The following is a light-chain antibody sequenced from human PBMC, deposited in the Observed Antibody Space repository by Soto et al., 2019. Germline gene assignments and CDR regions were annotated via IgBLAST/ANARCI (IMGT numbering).Light chain of an antibody. CDR2: AAS. CDR1: QSISSY. V-gene: IGKV1-39*01. Sequence: DIQMTQSPSSLSASVGDRVPITCRASQSISSYLNWYQQKPGKAPKLLIYAASSLQSGVPSRFSGSGSGTDFTLTISSLQPEDFATYYCQQYNSYSGTFGQGTKVDIK. J-gene: IGKJ1*01. CDR3: QQYNSYSGT.